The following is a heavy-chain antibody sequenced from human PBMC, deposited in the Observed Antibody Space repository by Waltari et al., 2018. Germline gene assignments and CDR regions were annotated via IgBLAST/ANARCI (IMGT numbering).Heavy chain of an antibody. CDR1: GFTFRSYR. V-gene: IGHV3-7*04. J-gene: IGHJ3*01. CDR3: ARPFRSGWYDGSFDV. CDR2: IKQDGSEK. D-gene: IGHD6-19*01. Sequence: EVQLVESGGGLVQPGGSLRRPCAASGFTFRSYRMTWVRQATGKGLEWVANIKQDGSEKSYVDSVKGRFLMSRDNAKNSLSLQMNSLKAEDTAVYYCARPFRSGWYDGSFDVWGQGTMVTVSS.